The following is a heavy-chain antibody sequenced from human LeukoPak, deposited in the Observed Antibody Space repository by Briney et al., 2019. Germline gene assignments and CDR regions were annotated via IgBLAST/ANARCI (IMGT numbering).Heavy chain of an antibody. CDR3: ARVRQGCRSGRCLPAEYHYYMDV. J-gene: IGHJ6*03. CDR1: GFDFTSFW. D-gene: IGHD6-19*01. Sequence: KGGESLKISCKASGFDFTSFWIGWVRQMPGKGLDWMGIVSPPDSDTRYNPSFRGQVTFSVDMSINTAYLQWSSLKASDTATYYCARVRQGCRSGRCLPAEYHYYMDVWGKGTTVSISS. V-gene: IGHV5-51*01. CDR2: VSPPDSDT.